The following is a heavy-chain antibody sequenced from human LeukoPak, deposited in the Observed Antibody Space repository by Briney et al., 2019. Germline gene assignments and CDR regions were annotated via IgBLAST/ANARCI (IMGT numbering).Heavy chain of an antibody. V-gene: IGHV3-21*01. J-gene: IGHJ4*02. Sequence: PGGSLRLSCAASGFIFKKYWMNWVRQAPGKGLEWVSSISSSSSYIYYADSVKGRFTISRDNAKNSLYLQMNSLRAEDTAVYYCAREGYSYGSLFDYWGQGTLVTVSS. D-gene: IGHD5-18*01. CDR3: AREGYSYGSLFDY. CDR1: GFIFKKYW. CDR2: ISSSSSYI.